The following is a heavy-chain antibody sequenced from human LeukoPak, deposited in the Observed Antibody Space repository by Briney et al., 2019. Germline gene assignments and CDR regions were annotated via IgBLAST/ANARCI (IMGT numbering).Heavy chain of an antibody. J-gene: IGHJ4*02. Sequence: PGRSLRLSCAAPGFTFSRFGMHWVRQAPGKGLEWVAVIWYERNSNYYADSVKGRFTISRDNSKNTVYLQMNSLRVEDTAVYFCARSAEAGSLDYWGQGALVTVSS. CDR3: ARSAEAGSLDY. D-gene: IGHD1-1*01. CDR1: GFTFSRFG. V-gene: IGHV3-33*01. CDR2: IWYERNSN.